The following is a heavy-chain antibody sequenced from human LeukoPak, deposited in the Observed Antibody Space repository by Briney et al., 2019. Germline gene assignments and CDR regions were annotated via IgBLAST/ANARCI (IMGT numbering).Heavy chain of an antibody. J-gene: IGHJ4*02. CDR3: ARQLRGEAVAGHIQPFDY. V-gene: IGHV4-59*08. CDR1: GGSISSYY. Sequence: SETLSLTCTVSGGSISSYYWNWIRQPPGKGLVWIGYIYYSGSTNYNPSLQSRVTISLDTSKNQFSLKLSSVTAADTAVYFCARQLRGEAVAGHIQPFDYWGQGTLVTVSS. CDR2: IYYSGST. D-gene: IGHD6-19*01.